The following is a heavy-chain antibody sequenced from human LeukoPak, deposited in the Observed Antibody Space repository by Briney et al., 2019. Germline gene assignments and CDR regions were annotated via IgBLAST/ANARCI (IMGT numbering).Heavy chain of an antibody. CDR2: ISSSSNYT. V-gene: IGHV3-21*01. J-gene: IGHJ4*02. CDR3: ARDLRLDF. CDR1: GFTFSSYS. Sequence: GGSLRLSCAASGFTFSSYSMNWVRQAPGKGLEWVSSISSSSNYTYHADSVKGRFTISRDNAKNSLYLQMNSLRAEDTAVYYCARDLRLDFWGQGTLVTVSS.